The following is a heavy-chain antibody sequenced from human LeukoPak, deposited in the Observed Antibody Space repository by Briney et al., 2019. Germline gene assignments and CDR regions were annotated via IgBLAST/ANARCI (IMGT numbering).Heavy chain of an antibody. CDR2: IYASGSA. CDR3: ARDVGSSWVSIWFDP. J-gene: IGHJ5*02. V-gene: IGHV4-61*02. D-gene: IGHD6-13*01. Sequence: SETLSLTCTVSGGSISSDNYYWTWIRQPAGKGLEWIGRIYASGSANYNPSLKSRVTISVDTSKNQFSLKLNSVTAADTAMYYCARDVGSSWVSIWFDPWGQGTLVTVSS. CDR1: GGSISSDNYY.